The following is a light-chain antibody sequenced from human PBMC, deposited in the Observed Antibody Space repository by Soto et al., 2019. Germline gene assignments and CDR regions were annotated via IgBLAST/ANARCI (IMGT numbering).Light chain of an antibody. Sequence: EIVLTQSPDTLSLSPGERATLSCRASQSVSSSYLAWYQHKPGQAPRLLIYGASTRATGVPDRFSGSGSGTDFTLTISRLEPEDFAVLYCQQYDNSITFGQGTRLEIE. V-gene: IGKV3-20*01. J-gene: IGKJ5*01. CDR3: QQYDNSIT. CDR1: QSVSSSY. CDR2: GAS.